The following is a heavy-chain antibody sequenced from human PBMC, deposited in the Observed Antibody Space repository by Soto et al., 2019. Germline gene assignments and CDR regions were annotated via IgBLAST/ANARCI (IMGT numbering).Heavy chain of an antibody. J-gene: IGHJ6*02. CDR1: GFTFSSYW. D-gene: IGHD2-2*01. V-gene: IGHV3-7*04. CDR3: ARGYCSSTSCPYYYYGMDV. CDR2: IKQDGSEK. Sequence: GGSLRLSCAASGFTFSSYWMSWVRQAPGKGLEWVANIKQDGSEKYYVDSVKGRFTISRDNAKNSLYLQMNSLRAEDTAVYYCARGYCSSTSCPYYYYGMDVWGQGTTVTVSS.